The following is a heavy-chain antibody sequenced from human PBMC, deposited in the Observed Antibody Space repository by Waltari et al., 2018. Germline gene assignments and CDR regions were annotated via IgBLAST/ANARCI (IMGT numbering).Heavy chain of an antibody. CDR2: ISYDGSNK. D-gene: IGHD6-13*01. CDR1: GFPFSSYG. V-gene: IGHV3-30*03. J-gene: IGHJ4*02. Sequence: QVQLVESGGGVVQPGGSLRLSCADSGFPFSSYGLHWVRQAPGKGLEWVAVISYDGSNKYYADSVKGRFTISRDNSKNTLYLQMNSLRAEDTAVYYCATFGYSSSWPLDYWCQGTLVTVSS. CDR3: ATFGYSSSWPLDY.